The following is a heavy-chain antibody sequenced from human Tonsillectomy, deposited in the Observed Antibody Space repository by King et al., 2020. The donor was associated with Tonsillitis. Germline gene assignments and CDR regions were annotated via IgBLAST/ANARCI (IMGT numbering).Heavy chain of an antibody. D-gene: IGHD2-2*02. CDR2: ISGSGGST. CDR3: AKDPYCSSISCYSEAFDY. CDR1: GFTFRSYA. V-gene: IGHV3-23*04. J-gene: IGHJ4*02. Sequence: EVQLVESGGGLVQPGGSLRLSCAASGFTFRSYAMSWVRQAPGKGLEWVSAISGSGGSTYYADSVKGRFTISIDKSKNTLYLQMNSLRVEATAVYYCAKDPYCSSISCYSEAFDYWGQGTLVTVSS.